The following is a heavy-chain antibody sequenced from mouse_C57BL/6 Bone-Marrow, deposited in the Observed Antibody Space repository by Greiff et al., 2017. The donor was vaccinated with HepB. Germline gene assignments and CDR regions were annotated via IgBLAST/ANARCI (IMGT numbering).Heavy chain of an antibody. V-gene: IGHV1-50*01. CDR3: ASFAY. CDR1: GYTFTSYW. CDR2: IDPSDSYT. J-gene: IGHJ3*01. Sequence: VKLQQPGAELVKPGASVKLSCKASGYTFTSYWMQWVKQRPGQGLEWIGEIDPSDSYTNYNQKFKGKATLTVDTSSSTAYMQLSSLTSEDSAVYYCASFAYWGQGTLVTVSA.